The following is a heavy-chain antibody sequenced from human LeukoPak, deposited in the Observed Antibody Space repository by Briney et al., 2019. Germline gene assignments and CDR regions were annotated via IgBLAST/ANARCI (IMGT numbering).Heavy chain of an antibody. D-gene: IGHD2-15*01. J-gene: IGHJ3*02. CDR2: ISSSDSTI. Sequence: GGSLRLSCAVSGFTFSSEAMGWVRQLPGGGLEWLSYISSSDSTIYYADSVKGRFTISRDNAKNSLYLQMNILRAEDTAVYYCARPRSRGYDAFDIWGQGTMVTVSS. CDR3: ARPRSRGYDAFDI. V-gene: IGHV3-48*04. CDR1: GFTFSSEA.